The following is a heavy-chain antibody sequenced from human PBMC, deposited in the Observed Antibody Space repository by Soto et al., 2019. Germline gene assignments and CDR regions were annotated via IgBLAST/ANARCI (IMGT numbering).Heavy chain of an antibody. CDR2: IIPIFGTA. CDR1: GGTFSSYA. J-gene: IGHJ4*02. D-gene: IGHD3-3*01. Sequence: QVQLVQSGAEVKKPGSSVKVSCKASGGTFSSYAISWVRQAPGQGLEWMGGIIPIFGTANYAQKFQGRVTITADESTSTAYMELSSLRSEDTAVYYCARFGGPYYDFWSGQKGYWGQGTLVTVSS. CDR3: ARFGGPYYDFWSGQKGY. V-gene: IGHV1-69*12.